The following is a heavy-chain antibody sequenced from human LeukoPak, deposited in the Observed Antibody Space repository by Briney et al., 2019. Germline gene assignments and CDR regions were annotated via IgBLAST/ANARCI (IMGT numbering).Heavy chain of an antibody. CDR3: AKAGMVRGVIEYYFDY. CDR2: ISGSGGST. Sequence: GGSLRLSCAASGFTFSSYAMSWVRQAPGKGLEWVSAISGSGGSTYYADSVKGRFTISRDNSKNTLYLQMNSLRAEDTAVYYCAKAGMVRGVIEYYFDYWGQGTLVTASS. V-gene: IGHV3-23*01. CDR1: GFTFSSYA. D-gene: IGHD3-10*01. J-gene: IGHJ4*02.